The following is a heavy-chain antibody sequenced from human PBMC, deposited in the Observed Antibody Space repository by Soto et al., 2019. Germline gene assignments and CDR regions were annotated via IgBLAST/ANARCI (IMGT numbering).Heavy chain of an antibody. D-gene: IGHD4-17*01. CDR2: IIPIFGTA. Sequence: SVKVSCKASGGTFSSYAISWVRQAPGQGLEWMGGIIPIFGTANYAQKFQGRVTITADESTSTAYMELSSLRSEDTAVYYCANYGDYGRKIYYFDYWGQGTLVTVSS. CDR3: ANYGDYGRKIYYFDY. V-gene: IGHV1-69*13. J-gene: IGHJ4*02. CDR1: GGTFSSYA.